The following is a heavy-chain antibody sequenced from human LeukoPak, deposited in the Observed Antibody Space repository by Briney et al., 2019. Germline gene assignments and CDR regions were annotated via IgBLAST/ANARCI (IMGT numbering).Heavy chain of an antibody. J-gene: IGHJ5*02. CDR2: IYYSGSA. CDR1: GGSISSGSYY. Sequence: SETLSLTCTVSGGSISSGSYYWSWLRQPPGKGLEWIGYIYYSGSAKYNPSLKSRVTISVDTSKNQFSLQLTSVTAADTAVYYCARGFGDWGLSWFDPWGQGTLVTVSS. D-gene: IGHD3-10*01. CDR3: ARGFGDWGLSWFDP. V-gene: IGHV4-61*01.